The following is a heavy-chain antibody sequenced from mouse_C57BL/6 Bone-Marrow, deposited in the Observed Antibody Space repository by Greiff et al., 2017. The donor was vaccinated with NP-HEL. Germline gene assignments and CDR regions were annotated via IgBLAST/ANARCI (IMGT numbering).Heavy chain of an antibody. V-gene: IGHV5-16*01. CDR2: INYDGSST. CDR3: ARDGRFHDLYAMDY. CDR1: GFTFSDYY. Sequence: EVQRVESEGGLVQPGSSMKLSCTASGFTFSDYYMAWVRQVPEKGLEWVANINYDGSSTYYLDSLKSRFIISRDNAKNILYLQMSSLKSEDTATYYCARDGRFHDLYAMDYWGQGTSVTVSS. J-gene: IGHJ4*01.